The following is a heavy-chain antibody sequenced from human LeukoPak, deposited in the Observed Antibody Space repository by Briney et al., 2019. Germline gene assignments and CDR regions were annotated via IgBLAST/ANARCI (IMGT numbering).Heavy chain of an antibody. CDR3: ARGGIRGCLMEY. CDR2: IKQDGSEK. CDR1: GFTFLDYW. D-gene: IGHD3-10*01. Sequence: GGSLRLSCAASGFTFLDYWMTWVRQAPGKGLEWVANIKQDGSEKYYVDSVKGRVTISRDNAKNSLYLQMNSLRADDTAVYYCARGGIRGCLMEYWGQGTLVTVSS. J-gene: IGHJ4*02. V-gene: IGHV3-7*05.